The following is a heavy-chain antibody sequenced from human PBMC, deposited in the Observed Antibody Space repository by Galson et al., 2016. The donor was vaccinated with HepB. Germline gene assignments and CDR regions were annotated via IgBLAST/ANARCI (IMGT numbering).Heavy chain of an antibody. V-gene: IGHV1-69*13. J-gene: IGHJ4*02. Sequence: SVKVSCKASGGTFSSSATSWVRQAPGQGLEWMGGIIPISATTNYAQKFQGRVTISADESTTTAYMELSSLRSEDTAVYYCARDPDYWGQGTLVTVSS. CDR3: ARDPDY. CDR1: GGTFSSSA. CDR2: IIPISATT.